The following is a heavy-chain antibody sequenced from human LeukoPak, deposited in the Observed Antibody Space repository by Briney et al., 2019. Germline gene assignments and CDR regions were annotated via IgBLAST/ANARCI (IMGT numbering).Heavy chain of an antibody. Sequence: GASVKVSCKASGYTFTGYHVHWVRQAPGQGLEWMGWIDPNSGDTNFAQKFQGRVTMARDTSISTAYMELSSLKSDDTAVYYCTRVLNWGGYLDYWGQGTLVTVSS. J-gene: IGHJ4*02. CDR3: TRVLNWGGYLDY. V-gene: IGHV1-2*02. CDR1: GYTFTGYH. CDR2: IDPNSGDT. D-gene: IGHD7-27*01.